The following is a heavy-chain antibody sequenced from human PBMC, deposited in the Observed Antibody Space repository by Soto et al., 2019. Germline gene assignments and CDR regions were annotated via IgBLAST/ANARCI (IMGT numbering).Heavy chain of an antibody. CDR3: AKERGVLDAFVI. CDR1: GFTSSSFV. V-gene: IGHV3-30*18. Sequence: QVQLVESGGGVVQPGTSLRLSCAASGFTSSSFVIHWVRQAPGKGLEWLAVISSDGNNQYYADSVKGRFTISRDNSKKTLYLQVNSLRAEDTAVYFCAKERGVLDAFVIWGQGTMVTVS. CDR2: ISSDGNNQ. D-gene: IGHD3-10*01. J-gene: IGHJ3*02.